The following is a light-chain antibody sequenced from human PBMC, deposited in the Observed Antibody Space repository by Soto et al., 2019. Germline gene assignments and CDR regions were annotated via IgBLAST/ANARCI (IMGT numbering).Light chain of an antibody. J-gene: IGLJ2*01. V-gene: IGLV4-69*01. CDR2: LNSDGSH. CDR3: QTWGTGIQI. Sequence: QPVLTQSPSASDSLGASVKLTCTLSSGHSSYAIAWHQQQPEKGPRYLMKLNSDGSHSKGDGIPDRFSGSSSGAERYLTISSLQSEDEADYYCQTWGTGIQIFGGGTKLTVL. CDR1: SGHSSYA.